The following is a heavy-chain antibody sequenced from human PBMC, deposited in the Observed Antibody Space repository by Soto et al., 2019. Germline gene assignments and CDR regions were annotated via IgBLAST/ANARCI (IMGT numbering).Heavy chain of an antibody. CDR3: ARVVKLPINYYFDY. D-gene: IGHD1-26*01. Sequence: ASVKVSCKASGYTFTSYGISWVRQAPGQGLEWMGWISAYNGNTNYAQKLQGRVTMTTDTSTSTAYMELRSLRSDDTAVYYCARVVKLPINYYFDYWGQGTLVTVSS. J-gene: IGHJ4*02. V-gene: IGHV1-18*01. CDR1: GYTFTSYG. CDR2: ISAYNGNT.